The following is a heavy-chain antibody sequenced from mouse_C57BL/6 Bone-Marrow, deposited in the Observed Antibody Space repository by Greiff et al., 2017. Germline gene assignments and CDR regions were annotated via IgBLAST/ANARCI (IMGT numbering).Heavy chain of an antibody. CDR2: ISDGGSYT. CDR1: GFTFSSYA. D-gene: IGHD3-2*02. J-gene: IGHJ2*01. Sequence: DVHLVESGGGLVKPGGSLKLSCAASGFTFSSYAMSWVRQTPEKRLEWVATISDGGSYTYYPDNVKGRFTISRDNAKNNLYLQMSHLKSEDTAMYYCARRLRLQWYFDYWGQGTTLTVSS. CDR3: ARRLRLQWYFDY. V-gene: IGHV5-4*03.